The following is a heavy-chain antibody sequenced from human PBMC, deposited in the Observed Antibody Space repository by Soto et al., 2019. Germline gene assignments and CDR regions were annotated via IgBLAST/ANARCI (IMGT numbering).Heavy chain of an antibody. CDR1: GDSINAENW. Sequence: QVQLQESGPGVVKPSETLSLTCAVSGDSINAENWCTWLRQTPGKGLEGLAEIHHSGGTKYNPSLSGRVSISLDRPRNQFSLRLRSVTAADTAKYYCARDHCTGGNCYSNMGDWYFDLWGRGALVTVSA. J-gene: IGHJ2*01. D-gene: IGHD2-15*01. CDR2: IHHSGGT. CDR3: ARDHCTGGNCYSNMGDWYFDL. V-gene: IGHV4-4*02.